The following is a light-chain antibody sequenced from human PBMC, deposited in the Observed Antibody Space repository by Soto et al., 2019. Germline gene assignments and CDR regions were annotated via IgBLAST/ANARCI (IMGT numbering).Light chain of an antibody. Sequence: QSVLTQPASVSGSPGQSITISCTGTSSDVGGYNYVSWYQQHPGKAPKLMIYEVSNRPSGVSNRFSGSKSGNTASLTISGLQAEDEVDYYWSSYTNTAARVFGTGTKLTVL. CDR2: EVS. J-gene: IGLJ1*01. V-gene: IGLV2-14*01. CDR3: SSYTNTAARV. CDR1: SSDVGGYNY.